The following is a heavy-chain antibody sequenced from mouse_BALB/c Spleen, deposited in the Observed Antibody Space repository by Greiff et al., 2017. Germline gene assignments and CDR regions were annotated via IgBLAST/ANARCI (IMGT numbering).Heavy chain of an antibody. CDR2: ISYSGST. D-gene: IGHD2-1*01. CDR1: GDSITSGY. CDR3: ARYRGNNYAMDY. J-gene: IGHJ4*01. Sequence: EVKLQESGPSLVKPSQTLSLTCSVTGDSITSGYWNWIRKFPGNKLEYMGYISYSGSTYYNPSLKSRISITRDTSKNQYYLQLNSVTTEDTATYYCARYRGNNYAMDYWGQGTSVTVSS. V-gene: IGHV3-8*02.